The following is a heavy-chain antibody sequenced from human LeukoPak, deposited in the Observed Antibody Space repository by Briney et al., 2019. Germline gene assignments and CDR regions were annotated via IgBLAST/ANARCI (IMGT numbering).Heavy chain of an antibody. CDR3: ARDLIMYGSESYFDDTFDI. CDR1: GFTFSSYG. J-gene: IGHJ3*02. CDR2: TRYDGSNK. D-gene: IGHD3-10*01. V-gene: IGHV3-30*02. Sequence: PGGSLRLSCAASGFTFSSYGMYWVRQAPGKGLEWVAFTRYDGSNKYYADSVKGRFTISRDNSKNTLYLKMNSLRAEDTAVYYCARDLIMYGSESYFDDTFDIWGQGTKVTVSS.